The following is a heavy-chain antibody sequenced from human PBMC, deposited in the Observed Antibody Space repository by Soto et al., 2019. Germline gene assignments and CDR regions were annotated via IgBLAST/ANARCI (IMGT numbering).Heavy chain of an antibody. Sequence: QVQLVQSGAEVKKPGSSVKVSCKAAGYTFTSYYMHWVRQAPGQVHEWMGIINPSGGSTSYAQKFQGRVNMTRDTSTSTVYMELSSLISEDTAVYYCASYRGLRYCGGDCSYFDYWGQGTLVTVSS. V-gene: IGHV1-46*01. D-gene: IGHD2-21*02. J-gene: IGHJ4*02. CDR1: GYTFTSYY. CDR2: INPSGGST. CDR3: ASYRGLRYCGGDCSYFDY.